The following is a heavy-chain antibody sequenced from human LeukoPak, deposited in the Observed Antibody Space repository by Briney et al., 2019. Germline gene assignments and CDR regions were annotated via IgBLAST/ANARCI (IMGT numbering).Heavy chain of an antibody. J-gene: IGHJ4*02. CDR3: ARDLQTGVKVGYFDY. Sequence: GASVKVSCKASGYTFSRYAMHWVRQAPGQSLEWMGWINVGNGDTKYSQRFQGRVTITRDTSATTAYMELSNLRSEDTAVYYCARDLQTGVKVGYFDYWGQGTLVTVSS. V-gene: IGHV1-3*01. CDR2: INVGNGDT. CDR1: GYTFSRYA. D-gene: IGHD7-27*01.